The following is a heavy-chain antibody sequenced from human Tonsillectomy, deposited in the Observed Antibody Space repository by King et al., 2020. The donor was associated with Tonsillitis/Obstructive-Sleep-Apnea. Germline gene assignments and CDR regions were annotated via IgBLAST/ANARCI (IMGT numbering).Heavy chain of an antibody. V-gene: IGHV4-59*01. J-gene: IGHJ5*02. Sequence: QLQESGPGLVKPSETLSLTCTVSGGSISSYYWSWIRQPPGKGLEWIGYIYYSGSTNYNPSLKSRVTISVDTSKNQFSLKLSSVTAADTAVYYCARAGDDILTGYDHNWFDPWGQGTQVTVSS. CDR3: ARAGDDILTGYDHNWFDP. CDR1: GGSISSYY. CDR2: IYYSGST. D-gene: IGHD3-9*01.